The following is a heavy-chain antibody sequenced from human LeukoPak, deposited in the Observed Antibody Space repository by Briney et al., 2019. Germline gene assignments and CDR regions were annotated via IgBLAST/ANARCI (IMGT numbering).Heavy chain of an antibody. V-gene: IGHV4-34*01. Sequence: SETLSLTCAVYGGSFSGYYWSWIRQPPGKGLEWIGEINHSGSTNYNPSLKSRVTISVDTSKNQFSLKLSSVTATDTAVYYCARLEYSSSRYYYYYMDVWGKGTTVTVSS. D-gene: IGHD6-6*01. CDR1: GGSFSGYY. CDR2: INHSGST. J-gene: IGHJ6*03. CDR3: ARLEYSSSRYYYYYMDV.